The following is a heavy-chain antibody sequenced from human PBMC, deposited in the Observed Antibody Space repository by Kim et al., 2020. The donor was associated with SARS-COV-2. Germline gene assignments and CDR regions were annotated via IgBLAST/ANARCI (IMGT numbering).Heavy chain of an antibody. V-gene: IGHV4-34*01. CDR2: INHSGST. CDR1: GGSFSGYY. D-gene: IGHD6-19*01. CDR3: ARGQVAVADPFYYYYGMDV. J-gene: IGHJ6*02. Sequence: SETLSLTCAVYGGSFSGYYWSWIRQPPGKGLEWIGEINHSGSTNYNPSLKSRVTISVDTSKNQFSPKLRPVTAADTAVYYCARGQVAVADPFYYYYGMDVWGQGTTVTVSS.